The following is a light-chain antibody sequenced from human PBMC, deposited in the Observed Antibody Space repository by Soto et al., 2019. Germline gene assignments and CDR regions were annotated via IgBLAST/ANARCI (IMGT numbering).Light chain of an antibody. CDR2: ATF. CDR1: QDIRTE. Sequence: AIQMTQSPSSLSASVGDRVTITCRASQDIRTELGWYQQKPGNAPKLLIYATFILQSGVPSRFSGIGSGTDFTLTISSLQPEDFATYYCLQDYSYPRTFGQWTKVEIK. V-gene: IGKV1-6*01. J-gene: IGKJ1*01. CDR3: LQDYSYPRT.